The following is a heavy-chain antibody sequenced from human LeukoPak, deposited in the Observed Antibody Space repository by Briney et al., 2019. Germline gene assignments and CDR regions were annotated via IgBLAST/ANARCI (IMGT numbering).Heavy chain of an antibody. D-gene: IGHD4-17*01. CDR2: ITAYNGNT. CDR3: ARLVTTYFDY. V-gene: IGHV1-18*04. J-gene: IGHJ4*02. Sequence: EASVKVSCKASGYTLISYGFSWVRQAPGQGLEWMGWITAYNGNTNYAQKLQGRVTMTTDTSTSTAYMELRSLRSDDTAVYYCARLVTTYFDYWGQGTLVTVSS. CDR1: GYTLISYG.